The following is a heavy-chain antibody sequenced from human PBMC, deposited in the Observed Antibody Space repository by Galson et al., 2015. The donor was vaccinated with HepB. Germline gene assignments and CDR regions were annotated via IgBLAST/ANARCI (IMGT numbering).Heavy chain of an antibody. CDR1: GYTFTNFA. CDR2: ISTYNGNT. CDR3: ARVYGSVGGFDY. J-gene: IGHJ4*02. Sequence: SVKVSCKASGYTFTNFAITWVRQAPGQGLECTGWISTYNGNTNYAQKFQGRVTMTTDTSTSTAYMELRSLRSDDTAVYYCARVYGSVGGFDYWGQGTLVTVSS. V-gene: IGHV1-18*04. D-gene: IGHD3-10*01.